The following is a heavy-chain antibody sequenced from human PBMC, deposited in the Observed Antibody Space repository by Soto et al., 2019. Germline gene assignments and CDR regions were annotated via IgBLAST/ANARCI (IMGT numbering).Heavy chain of an antibody. D-gene: IGHD7-27*01. J-gene: IGHJ1*01. Sequence: QVQLRESGPGLVKPSQTLSLTCTVSGGSIRSGGYNWSWIRRLPGQDLEWIGYIFDTGNTYYNPSLKIRDNISVDTSQNQFSLRLSAVAAADTALYYCARDLGKLITPAQWGQGGLVTVSS. CDR2: IFDTGNT. CDR3: ARDLGKLITPAQ. V-gene: IGHV4-31*03. CDR1: GGSIRSGGYN.